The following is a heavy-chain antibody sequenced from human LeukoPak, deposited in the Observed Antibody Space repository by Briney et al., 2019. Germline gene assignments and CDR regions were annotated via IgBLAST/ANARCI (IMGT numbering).Heavy chain of an antibody. D-gene: IGHD3-3*01. CDR2: MNPNSGNT. CDR3: ARGKYYDFWSGYYYYGMDV. J-gene: IGHJ6*02. V-gene: IGHV1-8*01. Sequence: GASVTVSCKASGYTFTSYDINWVRQAPGQGLEWMGWMNPNSGNTGYAQKFQGRVTMTRNTSISTAYMELSSLRSEDTAVYYCARGKYYDFWSGYYYYGMDVWGQGTTVTVSS. CDR1: GYTFTSYD.